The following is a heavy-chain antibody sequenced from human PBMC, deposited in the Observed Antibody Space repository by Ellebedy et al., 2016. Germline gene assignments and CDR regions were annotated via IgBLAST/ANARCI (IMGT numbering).Heavy chain of an antibody. CDR1: GFTFSSYS. D-gene: IGHD3-9*01. CDR2: ISSSSSYI. V-gene: IGHV3-21*01. CDR3: ARAPLRYFDKYGMDV. Sequence: GGSLRLXXAASGFTFSSYSMNWVRQAPGKGLEWVSSISSSSSYIYYADSVKGRFTISRDNAKNSLYLQMNSLRAEDTAVYYCARAPLRYFDKYGMDVWGQGTTVTVSS. J-gene: IGHJ6*02.